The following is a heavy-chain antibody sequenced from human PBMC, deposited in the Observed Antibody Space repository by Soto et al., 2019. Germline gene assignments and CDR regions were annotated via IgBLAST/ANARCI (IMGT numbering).Heavy chain of an antibody. V-gene: IGHV3-74*01. D-gene: IGHD3-10*01. J-gene: IGHJ4*02. Sequence: LRLSCAASGFTFSSYWMHWVRQAPGKGLVWVSRINSDGSSTSYADSVKGRFTISRDNAKNTLYLQMNSLRAEDTAVYYCARVYYYGPVDYWGQGTLVTVSS. CDR1: GFTFSSYW. CDR3: ARVYYYGPVDY. CDR2: INSDGSST.